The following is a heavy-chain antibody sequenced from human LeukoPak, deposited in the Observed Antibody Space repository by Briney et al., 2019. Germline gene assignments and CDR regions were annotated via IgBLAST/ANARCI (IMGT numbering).Heavy chain of an antibody. CDR3: AKAGMQYYYDSSGYGRFRYHFDY. D-gene: IGHD3-22*01. J-gene: IGHJ4*02. V-gene: IGHV3-23*01. CDR2: ISGSGGST. Sequence: GGSLRLSCAASGFTFSSYAMSWVRQAPGKGLEWVSAISGSGGSTYYADSVKGRFTISRDNSKSTLYLQMNSLRAEDTAVYYCAKAGMQYYYDSSGYGRFRYHFDYWGQGTLVTVSS. CDR1: GFTFSSYA.